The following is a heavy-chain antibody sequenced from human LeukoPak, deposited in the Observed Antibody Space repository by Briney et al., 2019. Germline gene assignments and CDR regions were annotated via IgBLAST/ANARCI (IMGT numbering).Heavy chain of an antibody. D-gene: IGHD6-13*01. CDR1: GGSISSGGYS. J-gene: IGHJ5*02. CDR3: DRLAAGRWFDP. V-gene: IGHV4-30-2*01. CDR2: IYHSGST. Sequence: SQTLSLTCAVSGGSISSGGYSWSWIRQPPGKGLEWIGYIYHSGSTYYNPSLKSRVTISVDRSKNQFSLKLSSVTAADTAVYYCDRLAAGRWFDPWGQGTLVTVSS.